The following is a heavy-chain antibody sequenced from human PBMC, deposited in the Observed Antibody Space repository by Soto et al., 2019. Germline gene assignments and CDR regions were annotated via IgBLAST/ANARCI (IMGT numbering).Heavy chain of an antibody. CDR3: ARDTAMAVTPDYYYGMDV. J-gene: IGHJ6*02. CDR1: GGSISSGGYY. Sequence: QVQLQESGPGLVKPSQTLSLTCTVSGGSISSGGYYWSWIRQHPGKGLEWIGYIYYSGSTYYNPSLNSRVTVSVDTSKHQFSLKLSSVTAADTAVYYCARDTAMAVTPDYYYGMDVWGQGTTVTVSS. V-gene: IGHV4-31*03. CDR2: IYYSGST. D-gene: IGHD5-18*01.